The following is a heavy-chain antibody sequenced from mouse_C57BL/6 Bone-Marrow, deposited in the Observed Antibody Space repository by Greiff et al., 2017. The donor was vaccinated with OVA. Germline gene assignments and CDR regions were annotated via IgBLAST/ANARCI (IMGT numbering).Heavy chain of an antibody. CDR1: GYTFTSYW. CDR3: ARESYYYYFDY. CDR2: IDPSDSYT. V-gene: IGHV1-69*01. J-gene: IGHJ2*01. D-gene: IGHD1-1*01. Sequence: QVQLKQPGAELVMPGASVKLSCKASGYTFTSYWMHWVKQRPGQGLEWIGEIDPSDSYTHSNQKFKGKSTLTVDKSSSTAYMQLSSLTSEDSAVYYCARESYYYYFDYWGQGTTLTVSS.